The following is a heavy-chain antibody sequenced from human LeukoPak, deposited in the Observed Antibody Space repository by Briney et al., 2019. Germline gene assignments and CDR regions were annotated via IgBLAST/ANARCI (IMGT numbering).Heavy chain of an antibody. Sequence: GGSLRLSCTASGFTFSNSIMNWGRQAPGKVLEWVSSITGSSAFIHYADSLTGRFTISSDNAKNSLLLKKNCLRVEDTAMSYWARDQVEYVWGSYRCCYYYMDVWGKGTTVTVSS. CDR3: ARDQVEYVWGSYRCCYYYMDV. J-gene: IGHJ6*03. CDR1: GFTFSNSI. D-gene: IGHD3-16*02. CDR2: ITGSSAFI. V-gene: IGHV3-21*01.